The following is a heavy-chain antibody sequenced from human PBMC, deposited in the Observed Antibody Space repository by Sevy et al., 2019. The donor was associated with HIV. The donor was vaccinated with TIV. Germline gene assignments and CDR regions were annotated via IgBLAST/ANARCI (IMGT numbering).Heavy chain of an antibody. J-gene: IGHJ3*01. Sequence: GGSLRLSCAASGFEFRSYAMSWVRQAPGKELEWVSGIRDRGGSTYYADSVKGRFTISRDKSKNTVFLQMNSLRVEDTAVHYYARRPYYYDSRGYYEIPQGAFDFWGQGTMVTVSS. CDR2: IRDRGGST. CDR1: GFEFRSYA. V-gene: IGHV3-23*01. CDR3: ARRPYYYDSRGYYEIPQGAFDF. D-gene: IGHD3-22*01.